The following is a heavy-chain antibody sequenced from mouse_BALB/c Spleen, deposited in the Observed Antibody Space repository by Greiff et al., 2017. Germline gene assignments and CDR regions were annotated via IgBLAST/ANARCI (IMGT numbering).Heavy chain of an antibody. CDR3: AITTVEDYFDY. V-gene: IGHV5-6*01. CDR2: ISSGGSYT. CDR1: GFTFSSYG. Sequence: EVKLMESGGDLVKPGGSLKLSCAASGFTFSSYGMSWVRQTPDKRLEWVATISSGGSYTYYPDSVKGRFTISRDNAKNTLYLQMSSLKSEDTAMYYCAITTVEDYFDYWGQGTTLTVSS. J-gene: IGHJ2*01. D-gene: IGHD1-1*01.